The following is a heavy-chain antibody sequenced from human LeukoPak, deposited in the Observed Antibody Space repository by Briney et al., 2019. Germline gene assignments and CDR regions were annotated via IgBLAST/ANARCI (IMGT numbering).Heavy chain of an antibody. CDR3: ANYGSGSYITRDAFDI. D-gene: IGHD3-10*01. V-gene: IGHV1-69*04. CDR2: IIPILGIA. J-gene: IGHJ3*02. Sequence: SVKVSCKASGGTFSSYAISWVRQAPGQGLEWMGRIIPILGIANYAQKFQGRVTITADKSTSTAYMELSSLRSEDTAVYYCANYGSGSYITRDAFDIWGQGTMVTVSS. CDR1: GGTFSSYA.